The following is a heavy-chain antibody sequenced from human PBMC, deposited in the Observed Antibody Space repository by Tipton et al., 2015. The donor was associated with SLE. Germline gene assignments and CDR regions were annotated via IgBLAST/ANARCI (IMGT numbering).Heavy chain of an antibody. V-gene: IGHV4-59*11. J-gene: IGHJ6*03. CDR3: ARVLTVVPAANVYMDV. CDR1: GGSISSHY. CDR2: IYYSGST. D-gene: IGHD2-2*01. Sequence: LRLSCTVSGGSISSHYWSWIRQPPGKGLEWIGYIYYSGSTYYNPSLKSRVTISVDTSKNQFSLKLSSVTAADTAVYYCARVLTVVPAANVYMDVWGKGTTVTVSS.